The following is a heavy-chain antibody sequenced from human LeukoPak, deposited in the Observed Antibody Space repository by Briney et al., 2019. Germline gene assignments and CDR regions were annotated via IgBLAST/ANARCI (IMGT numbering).Heavy chain of an antibody. CDR2: ISSSSSYI. CDR1: GXTFSSYS. D-gene: IGHD3-10*01. J-gene: IGHJ4*02. CDR3: ARGSVITMVRGVIAPFDY. V-gene: IGHV3-21*01. Sequence: PGGSLRLSCAASGXTFSSYSMNWVRQAPGKGLEWVSSISSSSSYIYYADSVKGRFTISRDNAKNSLYLQMNNLRAEDTAVYYCARGSVITMVRGVIAPFDYWGQGTLVTVSS.